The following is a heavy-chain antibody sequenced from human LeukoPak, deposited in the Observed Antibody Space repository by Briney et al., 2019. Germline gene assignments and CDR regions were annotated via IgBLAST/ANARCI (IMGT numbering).Heavy chain of an antibody. CDR3: ARQRADFFYHYLDV. CDR2: FYYGGNT. V-gene: IGHV4-39*01. CDR1: GGSISSTSYY. J-gene: IGHJ6*03. Sequence: PAETLSLTCTVSGGSISSTSYYWDWVRPPPGQGLEWIGTFYYGGNTFYNSSLESRVTIYVDMSKNQFSLKLTSLAAADTAVYDCARQRADFFYHYLDVWGKGTSVTVSS.